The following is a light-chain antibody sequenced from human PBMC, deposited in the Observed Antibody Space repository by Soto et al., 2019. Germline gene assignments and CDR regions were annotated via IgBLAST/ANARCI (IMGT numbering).Light chain of an antibody. CDR3: QQYNNWPET. Sequence: EIVMTQSPATLSVSPVERATRSCRASQSVSSNLAWYQQKPGQAPRLLIYGASTRATGIPARFSGSGSGTEFTLTISSLQSEDFAVYYCQQYNNWPETFGQGTKVEIK. V-gene: IGKV3-15*01. CDR1: QSVSSN. J-gene: IGKJ1*01. CDR2: GAS.